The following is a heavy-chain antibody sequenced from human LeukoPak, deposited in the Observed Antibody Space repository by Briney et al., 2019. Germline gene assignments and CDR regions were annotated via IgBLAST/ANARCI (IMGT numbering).Heavy chain of an antibody. J-gene: IGHJ6*03. CDR3: ARRGRGSYSNYYYMDV. Sequence: GESLKISCAASGFTFSSYSMNWVRQAPGKGLEWVSYISSSSSTIYYADSVKGPFTISRDNAKNSLYLQMNSLRAEDTAVYYCARRGRGSYSNYYYMDVWGRGTTVTVSS. CDR2: ISSSSSTI. CDR1: GFTFSSYS. V-gene: IGHV3-48*01. D-gene: IGHD1-26*01.